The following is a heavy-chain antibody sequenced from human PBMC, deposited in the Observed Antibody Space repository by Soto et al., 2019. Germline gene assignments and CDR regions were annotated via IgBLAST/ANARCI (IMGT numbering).Heavy chain of an antibody. CDR2: IYYSGTT. D-gene: IGHD3-16*02. J-gene: IGHJ4*02. CDR1: GGSITSGGWY. Sequence: SETLSLTCTVSGGSITSGGWYWSWIRQHPGKGLEWIGYIYYSGTTYYNASLKSRVTMSVDTSKNQFSLTLSSVTAADTAVYYCASYVWGSYRSLDYWGQGTLVTDS. CDR3: ASYVWGSYRSLDY. V-gene: IGHV4-31*03.